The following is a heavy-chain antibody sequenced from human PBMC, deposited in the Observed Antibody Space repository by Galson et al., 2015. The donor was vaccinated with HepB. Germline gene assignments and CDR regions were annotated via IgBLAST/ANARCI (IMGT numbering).Heavy chain of an antibody. CDR1: GGTFSSYA. J-gene: IGHJ5*02. D-gene: IGHD2-2*01. CDR2: IIPILGIA. CDR3: ARSPVGHQLPHPNWFDP. Sequence: SCKASGGTFSSYAISWVRQAPGQGLEWMGRIIPILGIANYAQKFQGRVTITADKSTSTAYMELSSLRSEDTAVYYCARSPVGHQLPHPNWFDPWGQGTLVTVSS. V-gene: IGHV1-69*04.